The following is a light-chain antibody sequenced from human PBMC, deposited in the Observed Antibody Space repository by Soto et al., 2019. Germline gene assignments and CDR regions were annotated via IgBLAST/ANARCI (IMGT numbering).Light chain of an antibody. J-gene: IGLJ2*01. CDR1: SSDVGAYNY. V-gene: IGLV2-8*01. CDR2: EVN. Sequence: QSVLTQPASVSGSPGQSITISCTGTSSDVGAYNYVSWYQQHPGKAPKLMIYEVNKRPSGVPDRFSGSKSGNTASLTVSGLQAEDEADYYCSSYGGSSNLVFGGGTKVTVL. CDR3: SSYGGSSNLV.